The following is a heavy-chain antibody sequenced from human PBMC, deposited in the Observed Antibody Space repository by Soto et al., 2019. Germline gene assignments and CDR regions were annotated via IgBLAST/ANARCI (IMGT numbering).Heavy chain of an antibody. D-gene: IGHD1-26*01. CDR1: GASISSTSSGDW. CDR2: NHHSANT. CDR3: AKMVGATLVDF. V-gene: IGHV4-4*02. J-gene: IGHJ4*02. Sequence: QVQLQESGPGLVKPSGTLSLTCTVSGASISSTSSGDWWSWVRQPTGKGLEGIGENHHSANTNYNPSLKSRVTMSVDKSKNQFSLTLSSVTAADTAVYYCAKMVGATLVDFWGQGTLVTVSS.